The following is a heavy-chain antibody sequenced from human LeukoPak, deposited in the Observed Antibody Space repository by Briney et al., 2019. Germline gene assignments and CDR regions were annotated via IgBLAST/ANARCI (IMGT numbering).Heavy chain of an antibody. CDR1: GGSISSGGYS. D-gene: IGHD3-16*02. V-gene: IGHV4-30-2*01. CDR3: ARGKYYDYVWGSYRPDWYFDL. CDR2: IYHSGST. J-gene: IGHJ2*01. Sequence: PSETLSLTCAVSGGSISSGGYSWSWIRQPPGKGLERIGYIYHSGSTYYNPSLKSRVTISVDRSKNQFTLKLSSVTAADTAVYYCARGKYYDYVWGSYRPDWYFDLWGRGTLVTVSS.